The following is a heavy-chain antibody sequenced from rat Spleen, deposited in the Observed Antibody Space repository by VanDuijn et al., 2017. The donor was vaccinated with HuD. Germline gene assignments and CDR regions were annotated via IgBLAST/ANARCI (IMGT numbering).Heavy chain of an antibody. J-gene: IGHJ3*01. Sequence: EVQLVESGGGLVQPGRSMKLSCAASGFTFSNYDMAWVRQDSTEGLEWVASISPGGGNTYYRDSVKGRFTVSRDNAKSTLYLQMDSLRSEDTATFYCVRQDTSGYSNWFAYWGQGTLVTVSS. CDR3: VRQDTSGYSNWFAY. CDR2: ISPGGGNT. D-gene: IGHD4-3*01. V-gene: IGHV5-25*01. CDR1: GFTFSNYD.